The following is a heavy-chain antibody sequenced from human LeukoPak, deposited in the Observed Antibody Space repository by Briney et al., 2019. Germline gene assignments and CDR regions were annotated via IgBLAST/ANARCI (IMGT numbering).Heavy chain of an antibody. D-gene: IGHD2-15*01. CDR1: GYTFTGYY. Sequence: ASVKVSCKASGYTFTGYYMHWVRQARGQGLEWMGWINPNSGGTNYAQKFQGRVTMTRDTSISTAYMELSGLRSDDTAVYYCASDVNVVVGESNWFDPWGQGTLVTVSS. CDR3: ASDVNVVVGESNWFDP. V-gene: IGHV1-2*02. J-gene: IGHJ5*02. CDR2: INPNSGGT.